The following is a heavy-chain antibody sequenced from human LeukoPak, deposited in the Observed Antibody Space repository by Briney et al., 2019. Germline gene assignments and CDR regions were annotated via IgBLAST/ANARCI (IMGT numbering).Heavy chain of an antibody. D-gene: IGHD5-18*01. Sequence: GGSLRLSFAASGFTFSSYAMSWVRQAPGKGLEWFSAIRVSGGSTYYADSVKGRFTISRDNSKNTLYLQMNSLRAEDTAVYYCAKKSTYCYGYVFDYWGQGTLVTVSS. CDR1: GFTFSSYA. CDR2: IRVSGGST. J-gene: IGHJ4*02. V-gene: IGHV3-23*01. CDR3: AKKSTYCYGYVFDY.